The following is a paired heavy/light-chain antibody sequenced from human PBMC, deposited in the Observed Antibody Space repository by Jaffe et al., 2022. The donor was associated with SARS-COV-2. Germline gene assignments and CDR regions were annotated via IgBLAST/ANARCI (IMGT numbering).Heavy chain of an antibody. D-gene: IGHD5-18*01. V-gene: IGHV3-23*01. CDR2: ITESGITT. CDR1: GFSFGSYA. CDR3: AKVRGWEPWIQLDAFDL. J-gene: IGHJ3*01. Sequence: EEQLLESGGGLVQPGGSLRLSCVPSGFSFGSYALSWVRQAPGKGLDWVSTITESGITTYYADSVKGRFTISRDNSNDTLYLRMNDLRAEDTATYYCAKVRGWEPWIQLDAFDLWGQGTTVTVSS.
Light chain of an antibody. V-gene: IGLV1-47*01. CDR3: AAWDDNLNGYV. Sequence: QSVLTQPPSASGTPGQRVTISCSGSSSNIGSHYVYWYHQLPGTAPKLLIYRNDKRPSGVPDRFSGSKSGTSGSLAISGLRPEDEADYYCAAWDDNLNGYVFGTGTKVTVL. J-gene: IGLJ1*01. CDR2: RND. CDR1: SSNIGSHY.